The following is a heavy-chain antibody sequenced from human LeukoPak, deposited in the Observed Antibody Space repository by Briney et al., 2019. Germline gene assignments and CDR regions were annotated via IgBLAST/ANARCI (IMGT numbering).Heavy chain of an antibody. CDR1: GGSISSSNYY. D-gene: IGHD5-24*01. CDR2: IYYSGST. Sequence: PSETLSLTCTVSGGSISSSNYYWGWIRQPPGKGLEWIGYIYYSGSTKYNPSLKSRVTISVDTSKNQFSLKLSSVTAADTAVYYCARGARAGYNLEPFDYWGQGTLVTVSS. CDR3: ARGARAGYNLEPFDY. V-gene: IGHV4-61*05. J-gene: IGHJ4*02.